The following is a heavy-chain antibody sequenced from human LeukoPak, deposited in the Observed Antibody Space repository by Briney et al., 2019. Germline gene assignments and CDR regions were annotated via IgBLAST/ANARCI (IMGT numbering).Heavy chain of an antibody. CDR1: GYTFTGYY. V-gene: IGHV1-2*02. CDR2: INPNSGGT. D-gene: IGHD6-19*01. Sequence: ASVKVSCKASGYTFTGYYMHCVRQAPGQGLEWMGWINPNSGGTNYAQKFQGRVTMTRDTSISTAYMELSRLRSDDTAVYYCASQSSGPGPAYYYYYGMDVWGQGTTVTVSS. J-gene: IGHJ6*02. CDR3: ASQSSGPGPAYYYYYGMDV.